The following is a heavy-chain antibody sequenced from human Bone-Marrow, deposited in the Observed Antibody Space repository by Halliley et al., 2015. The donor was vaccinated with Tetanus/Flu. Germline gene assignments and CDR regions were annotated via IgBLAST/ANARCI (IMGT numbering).Heavy chain of an antibody. J-gene: IGHJ4*02. Sequence: PGKGLGWMGIIYPDDSATRSSPSSQGRVTISANKSISTASLHWSSLKASDTAMYYCVTTTSADYWGQGTLVTVSS. CDR3: VTTTSADY. D-gene: IGHD1-1*01. V-gene: IGHV5-51*01. CDR2: IYPDDSAT.